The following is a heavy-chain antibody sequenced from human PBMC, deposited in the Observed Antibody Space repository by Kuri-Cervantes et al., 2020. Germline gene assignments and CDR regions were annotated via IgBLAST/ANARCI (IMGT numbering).Heavy chain of an antibody. CDR1: GFTFSSYW. D-gene: IGHD6-13*01. CDR3: ARGRYSSSWYVPYYYGMDV. J-gene: IGHJ6*02. Sequence: GGSLRLSCAASGFTFSSYWMHWVRQAPGKGLVWVSRINSDGSSTSYADSVKGRFTISRDNAKNTLYLQMNSLRAEDTAVYYCARGRYSSSWYVPYYYGMDVWGQGTTVTVSS. CDR2: INSDGSST. V-gene: IGHV3-74*01.